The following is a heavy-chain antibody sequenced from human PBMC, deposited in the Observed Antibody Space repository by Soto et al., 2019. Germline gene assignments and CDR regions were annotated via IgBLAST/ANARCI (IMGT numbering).Heavy chain of an antibody. V-gene: IGHV3-23*01. CDR2: ISGSGGST. CDR1: GFTFSSYA. D-gene: IGHD6-19*01. CDR3: AKDRELSGWYNGYFDY. Sequence: GGSLRLSCAASGFTFSSYAMSWVRQAPGKGLEWVSAISGSGGSTYYADSVKGRFTISRDNSKNMLYVQMNSLRAEDTAVYYCAKDRELSGWYNGYFDYWGQGTLVTVSS. J-gene: IGHJ4*02.